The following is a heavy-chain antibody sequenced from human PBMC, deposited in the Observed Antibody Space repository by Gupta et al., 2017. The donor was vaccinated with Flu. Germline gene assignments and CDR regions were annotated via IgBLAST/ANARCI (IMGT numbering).Heavy chain of an antibody. V-gene: IGHV1-8*01. CDR2: MNPKSGNT. CDR1: GYTFTNYD. Sequence: QLQLVQSGAEVKKPGASVRVSCKASGYTFTNYDINWMRQATGQGLEWMGWMNPKSGNTGHAQNFQGRVTMTRNTSTNTAYMELSSLRSEDTAVYYCARGYDGGGFYYSYMDVWGKGTTVTVSS. D-gene: IGHD3-16*01. CDR3: ARGYDGGGFYYSYMDV. J-gene: IGHJ6*03.